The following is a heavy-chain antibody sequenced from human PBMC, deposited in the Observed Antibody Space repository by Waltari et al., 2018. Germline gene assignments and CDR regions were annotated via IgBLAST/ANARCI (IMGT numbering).Heavy chain of an antibody. CDR2: IYPGYSDT. D-gene: IGHD3-9*01. Sequence: EVQLVQSGAEVKKPGESLKISCKGSGYSFTSYWIGWVRQMPGKGLEWMGIIYPGYSDTRDGPSIQVQVTISADKSISTAYLQWSSLKASDTAMYYCARLVRPPGLRYFDWLEWGQGTLVTVSS. CDR3: ARLVRPPGLRYFDWLE. J-gene: IGHJ4*02. V-gene: IGHV5-51*03. CDR1: GYSFTSYW.